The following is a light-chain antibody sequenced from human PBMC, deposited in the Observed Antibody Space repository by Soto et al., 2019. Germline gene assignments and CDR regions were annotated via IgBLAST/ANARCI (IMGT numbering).Light chain of an antibody. J-gene: IGKJ3*01. Sequence: DIQMTQSPFSLSASVGDRVTITCRASQGISNYLAWYQQKPGKVPMLLIYSASTLQSGVPSRFSGSGSGTDFTLTISSLQPEDVATYYCQNYNSAPFTFGPGIKVDIK. CDR2: SAS. CDR1: QGISNY. CDR3: QNYNSAPFT. V-gene: IGKV1-27*01.